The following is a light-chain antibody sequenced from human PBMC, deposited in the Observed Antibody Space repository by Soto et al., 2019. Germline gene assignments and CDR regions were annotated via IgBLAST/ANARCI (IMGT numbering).Light chain of an antibody. V-gene: IGKV3-15*01. CDR1: QSVSSN. Sequence: EILMTQSPATLSVSPGERATLSCRASQSVSSNLAWYQQKPGQAPRLLIYGVSTRATDIPARFSGSGSGTEFTLTISSLQPDDFATYYCQQYNSYSPLTFGGGTKVDIK. CDR3: QQYNSYSPLT. J-gene: IGKJ4*01. CDR2: GVS.